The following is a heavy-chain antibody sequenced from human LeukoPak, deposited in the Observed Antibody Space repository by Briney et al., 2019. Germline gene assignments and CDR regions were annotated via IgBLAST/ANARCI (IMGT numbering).Heavy chain of an antibody. Sequence: SETLSLTCTVSGGSIIIGDYYWSWIRQPPGKGLEWIAYIYYSGSTYYNPSLKSRVTISVDTSKNQFSLKLSSVTAADTAVYYCARGDIVVVPAANGFEHWGQGTLVTVSS. V-gene: IGHV4-30-4*08. CDR1: GGSIIIGDYY. J-gene: IGHJ5*02. CDR3: ARGDIVVVPAANGFEH. D-gene: IGHD2-2*01. CDR2: IYYSGST.